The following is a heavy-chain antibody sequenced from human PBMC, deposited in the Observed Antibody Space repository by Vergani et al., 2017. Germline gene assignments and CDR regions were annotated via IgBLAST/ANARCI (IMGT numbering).Heavy chain of an antibody. Sequence: LQLQESDPGLVKPSETLSLTCTVSGGSIRSTFYYWGWIRQAPGKGLEWVSAISGSGGSTYYADSVKGRFTISRDNSKKTLYLQMNSLRAEDTAVYYCASMVRCRFDYWGQGTLVTVSS. CDR1: GGSIRSTFY. D-gene: IGHD3-10*01. J-gene: IGHJ4*02. CDR2: ISGSGGST. CDR3: ASMVRCRFDY. V-gene: IGHV3-23*01.